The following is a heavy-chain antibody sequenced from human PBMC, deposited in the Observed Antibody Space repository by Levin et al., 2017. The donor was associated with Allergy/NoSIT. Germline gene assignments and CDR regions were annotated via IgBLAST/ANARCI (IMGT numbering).Heavy chain of an antibody. D-gene: IGHD6-13*01. Sequence: GESLKISCAASGFTFSSYGMHWVRQAPGKGLEWVAVIWYDGSNKYYADSVQGRFTISRDNSKNTLYLQMNSLRAEDTAVYYCTRGVEQQLAEVPLALREARNCFDCWGQGTLVTVSS. CDR3: TRGVEQQLAEVPLALREARNCFDC. CDR2: IWYDGSNK. CDR1: GFTFSSYG. V-gene: IGHV3-33*01. J-gene: IGHJ4*02.